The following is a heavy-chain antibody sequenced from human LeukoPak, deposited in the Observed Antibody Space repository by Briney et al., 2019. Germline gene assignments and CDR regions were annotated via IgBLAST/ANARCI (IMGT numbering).Heavy chain of an antibody. CDR3: ARDLDDETVAMPGGD. Sequence: GGSLRLSCATSGFIFGHFGMSWVRQSPGKGPEWVANIKEDGSERNYVDSVKGRFTISRDNAQNSLYLQLNSLRAADTAVYYCARDLDDETVAMPGGDWGHVILVS. D-gene: IGHD2-2*01. CDR2: IKEDGSER. J-gene: IGHJ4*01. CDR1: GFIFGHFG. V-gene: IGHV3-7*01.